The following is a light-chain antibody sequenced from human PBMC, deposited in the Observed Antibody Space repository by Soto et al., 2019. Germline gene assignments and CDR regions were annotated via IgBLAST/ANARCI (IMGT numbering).Light chain of an antibody. Sequence: DIQMTQSPSTLSASVGDRVTITCRASQSVSYYLAWYQQKPGKAPKLLIYKASTLKSGVPSRFSGSGSGTEFTLTISSLQPDDFATYYCQHYNSYSEAFGQGTKVDIK. J-gene: IGKJ1*01. CDR1: QSVSYY. V-gene: IGKV1-5*03. CDR2: KAS. CDR3: QHYNSYSEA.